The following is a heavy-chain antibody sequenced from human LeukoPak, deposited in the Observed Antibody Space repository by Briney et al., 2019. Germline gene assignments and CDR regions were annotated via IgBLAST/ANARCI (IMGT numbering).Heavy chain of an antibody. V-gene: IGHV4-39*07. CDR3: ARDDLYYYDSSGSIWFDP. J-gene: IGHJ5*02. CDR1: GGSISSSSYY. D-gene: IGHD3-22*01. Sequence: PSETLSLTCTVSGGSISSSSYYWGWIRQPPGKGLEWIGSIYYSGSTYYNPSLKSRVTISVDTSKNQFSLKLSSVTAADTAVYYCARDDLYYYDSSGSIWFDPWGQGTLVTVSS. CDR2: IYYSGST.